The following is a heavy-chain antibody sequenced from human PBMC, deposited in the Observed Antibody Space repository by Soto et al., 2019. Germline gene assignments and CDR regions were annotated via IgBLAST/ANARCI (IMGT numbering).Heavy chain of an antibody. Sequence: SASLSLNCDVSLSSITNNNGWSWVSQPPGGGLEWIGELHHGGSTNYNPSLESRATFSVDISKNQFFLKLSSVTAADTAVYYCPKNSAYALDYWVQGTLVTVSS. V-gene: IGHV4-4*02. D-gene: IGHD5-12*01. CDR2: LHHGGST. J-gene: IGHJ4*01. CDR3: PKNSAYALDY. CDR1: LSSITNNNG.